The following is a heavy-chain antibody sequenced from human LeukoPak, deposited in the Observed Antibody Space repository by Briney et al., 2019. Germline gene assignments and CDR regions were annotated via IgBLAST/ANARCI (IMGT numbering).Heavy chain of an antibody. V-gene: IGHV3-33*01. CDR1: GFTFSSYG. CDR2: IWYDGSNK. D-gene: IGHD3-9*01. CDR3: ARDRLDILTGYHFDY. J-gene: IGHJ4*02. Sequence: PGGSLRLSCAASGFTFSSYGMHWVRQAPGKGLEWVAVIWYDGSNKYYADSVEGRFTISRDNSKNTLYLQMNSLRAEDTAVYYCARDRLDILTGYHFDYWGQGTLVTVSS.